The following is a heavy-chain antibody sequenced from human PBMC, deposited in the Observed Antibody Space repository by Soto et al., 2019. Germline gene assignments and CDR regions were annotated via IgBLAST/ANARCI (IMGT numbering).Heavy chain of an antibody. D-gene: IGHD6-25*01. CDR3: AKFFVETGGSSGWPWSFHF. CDR1: GFTFSSYA. J-gene: IGHJ4*02. Sequence: EVQLLESGGGLVQPGGSLRLSCAASGFTFSSYAMSWVRQAPGKGLEWVSAISGTGGTTYYADSVKGRFTISRDNSRNTLHPQMNSLRADDTAIYYCAKFFVETGGSSGWPWSFHFWGQGTLITVSS. CDR2: ISGTGGTT. V-gene: IGHV3-23*01.